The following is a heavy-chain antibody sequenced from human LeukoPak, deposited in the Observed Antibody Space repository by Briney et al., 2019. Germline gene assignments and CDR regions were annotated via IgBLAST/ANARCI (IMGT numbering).Heavy chain of an antibody. CDR2: MSPNSGDT. V-gene: IGHV1-8*01. J-gene: IGHJ4*02. CDR1: GYTLTSYH. D-gene: IGHD6-13*01. Sequence: ASVKVSCKASGYTLTSYHINWVRQATGQGLEWMGWMSPNSGDTGFAQKFQGRVTMTRNTSITTAYMELSSLRSDDTAIYYCARGVAAGYDYWGQGTLVTVSS. CDR3: ARGVAAGYDY.